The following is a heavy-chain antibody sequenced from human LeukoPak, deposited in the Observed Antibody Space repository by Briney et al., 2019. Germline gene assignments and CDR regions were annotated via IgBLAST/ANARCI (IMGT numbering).Heavy chain of an antibody. D-gene: IGHD3-10*01. J-gene: IGHJ4*02. CDR1: GFPFSSYA. V-gene: IGHV3-23*01. Sequence: PGGALRLSCAASGFPFSSYAMSWVRQAPGKGLEWVSAISGSGGSTYYADSVKGRFTISRDNSKNTLYLQMNSLRAEDTAVYYCAKKIGWFGELLYLDYWGQGTLVTVSS. CDR3: AKKIGWFGELLYLDY. CDR2: ISGSGGST.